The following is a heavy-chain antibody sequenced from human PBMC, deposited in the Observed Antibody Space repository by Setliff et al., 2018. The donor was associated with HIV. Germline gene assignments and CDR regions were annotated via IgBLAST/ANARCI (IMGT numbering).Heavy chain of an antibody. J-gene: IGHJ3*01. CDR2: IYYSGST. D-gene: IGHD3-10*01. CDR1: GGSITTSTFY. V-gene: IGHV4-39*07. Sequence: SETLSLTCTVSGGSITTSTFYWGWIRQPPGKGLEWIGSIYYSGSTYYNPSLKSRLTISLDTSKNQFSLRLTSVTAADTAVYYCARVRSYGSAYDAFDVWGPGTMVTVSS. CDR3: ARVRSYGSAYDAFDV.